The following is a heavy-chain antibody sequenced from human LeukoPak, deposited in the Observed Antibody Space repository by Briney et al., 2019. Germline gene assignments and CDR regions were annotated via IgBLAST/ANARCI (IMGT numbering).Heavy chain of an antibody. J-gene: IGHJ6*02. CDR1: GYTFTGYF. Sequence: ASVKVSCKASGYTFTGYFIHWVRQAPGQGLEWMGWISAYNGNTNYAQKLQGRVTMTTDTSTSTAYMELRSLRSDDTAVYYCARDWTIEGNGSGSYIYNYYGMDVWGQGTTVTVSS. V-gene: IGHV1-18*04. CDR2: ISAYNGNT. D-gene: IGHD3-10*01. CDR3: ARDWTIEGNGSGSYIYNYYGMDV.